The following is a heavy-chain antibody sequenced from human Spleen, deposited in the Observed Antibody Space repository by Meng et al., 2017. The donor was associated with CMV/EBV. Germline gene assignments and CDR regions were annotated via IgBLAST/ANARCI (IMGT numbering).Heavy chain of an antibody. Sequence: GGSLRLSCTASGFTFGDYTMSWVRQAPGKGLEWVSSISSSSSYIYYADSVKGRFTISRDNAKNSLYLQMNSLRAEDTAVYYCARVSPFTYCGGDCYGYYYYGMDFWGQGTTITVSS. D-gene: IGHD2-21*01. CDR2: ISSSSSYI. J-gene: IGHJ6*02. CDR3: ARVSPFTYCGGDCYGYYYYGMDF. CDR1: GFTFGDYT. V-gene: IGHV3-21*01.